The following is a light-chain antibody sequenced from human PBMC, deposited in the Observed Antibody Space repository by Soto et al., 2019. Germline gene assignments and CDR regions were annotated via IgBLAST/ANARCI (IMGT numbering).Light chain of an antibody. CDR3: QQYGSSLFT. CDR1: QSVSSSY. J-gene: IGKJ3*01. CDR2: GAS. V-gene: IGKV3-20*01. Sequence: EIVLTQSPGTLSLSPGERATLSCRASQSVSSSYLAWYQQKPGQAPRLLIYGASSRATGIPDRFSGSGSGTAFTLTISRLEPEDVAVDYCQQYGSSLFTFGPGTKVDIK.